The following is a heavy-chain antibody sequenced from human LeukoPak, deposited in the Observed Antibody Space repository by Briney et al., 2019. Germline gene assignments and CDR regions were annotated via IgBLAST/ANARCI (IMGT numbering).Heavy chain of an antibody. CDR3: VKTPLGTCIGARCYPFDF. CDR1: GFTFSTYA. D-gene: IGHD2-15*01. Sequence: GGSLRPSCAASGFTFSTYAMSWVRQAPGKAMEWVAGITGSTGNTYHADSVKGRFSISRDNSKNTLYLQMNSLRAEDTGIYYCVKTPLGTCIGARCYPFDFWGQGTLVTVSS. CDR2: ITGSTGNT. V-gene: IGHV3-23*01. J-gene: IGHJ4*02.